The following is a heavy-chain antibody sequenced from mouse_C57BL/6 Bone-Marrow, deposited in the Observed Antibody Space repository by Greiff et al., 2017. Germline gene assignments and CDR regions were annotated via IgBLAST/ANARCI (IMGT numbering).Heavy chain of an antibody. J-gene: IGHJ1*03. Sequence: EVKLEESGPGLVNPSQSLSLTCSVTGYSITSGYYWNWIRQFPGNKLEWMGYISYDGNNNYNPSLKNRISIPRETSKNQFFLKLNSVTTEDTATYYCASRVTSYWYFDVWGTGTTVTVSA. CDR2: ISYDGNN. V-gene: IGHV3-6*01. D-gene: IGHD2-2*01. CDR3: ASRVTSYWYFDV. CDR1: GYSITSGYY.